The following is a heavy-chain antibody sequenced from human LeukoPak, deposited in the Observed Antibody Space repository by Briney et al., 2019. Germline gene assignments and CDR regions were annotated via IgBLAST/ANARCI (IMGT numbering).Heavy chain of an antibody. V-gene: IGHV3-21*01. CDR2: ISSSSSYI. J-gene: IGHJ4*02. CDR1: GFTFSSYS. CDR3: SISGLVGRTGAWYLFDY. Sequence: GGSLRLSCAASGFTFSSYSMNWVRQAPGKGPEWVSSISSSSSYIYYADSVKGRFTISRDNAKNSLYLQMNSLRAEDTAVYYCSISGLVGRTGAWYLFDYWGQGTLVTVSS. D-gene: IGHD1-1*01.